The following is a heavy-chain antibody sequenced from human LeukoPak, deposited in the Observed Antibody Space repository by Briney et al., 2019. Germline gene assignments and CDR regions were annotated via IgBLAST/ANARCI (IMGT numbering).Heavy chain of an antibody. CDR3: ARGTHTPYSSSAGGDYYFDY. CDR1: GGSISSYY. V-gene: IGHV4-4*07. D-gene: IGHD6-6*01. J-gene: IGHJ4*02. Sequence: SETLSLTCTVSGGSISSYYWSLIRQPAGKGLEWIGRIYNSGSTNYNPSLKSRVTMSVDTTKNQFSLKLSSVTAADTAVYYCARGTHTPYSSSAGGDYYFDYWGQGTLVTVSS. CDR2: IYNSGST.